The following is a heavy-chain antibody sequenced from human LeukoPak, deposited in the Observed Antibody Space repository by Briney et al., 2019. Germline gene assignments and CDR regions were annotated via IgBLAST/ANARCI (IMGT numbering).Heavy chain of an antibody. CDR1: GGTSSSYA. V-gene: IGHV1-69*13. D-gene: IGHD3-3*01. CDR2: IIPIFGTA. Sequence: ASVKVSCKASGGTSSSYAISWVRQAPGQGLEWMGGIIPIFGTANYAQKFQGRVTITADESTSTAYMELSSLRSEDTAVYYCAGRFLEWLRGAFDIWGQGTMVTVSS. J-gene: IGHJ3*02. CDR3: AGRFLEWLRGAFDI.